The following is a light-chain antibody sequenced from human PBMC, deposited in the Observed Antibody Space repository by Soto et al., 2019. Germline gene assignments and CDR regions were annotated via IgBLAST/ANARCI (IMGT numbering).Light chain of an antibody. J-gene: IGLJ1*01. V-gene: IGLV1-51*01. Sequence: QSVLTQPPSVSAAAGQKVTISCSGSSSNIGTNRISWYQQLSGTAPKLLIYDNNKRPSGFPDRFSGSKSGTSGTLVITGLQTGDEAVYYCGTWDNSMSAYVFGTGTKLTV. CDR1: SSNIGTNR. CDR3: GTWDNSMSAYV. CDR2: DNN.